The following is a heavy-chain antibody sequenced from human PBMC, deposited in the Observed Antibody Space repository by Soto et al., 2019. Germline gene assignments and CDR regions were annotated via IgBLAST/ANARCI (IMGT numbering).Heavy chain of an antibody. V-gene: IGHV3-30*18. CDR3: GKVSTYYYDSTFDY. CDR2: ISYDGNYK. CDR1: GFTFSSYG. Sequence: PGESLKISCAASGFTFSSYGMHWVRQAPGKGLEWVAIISYDGNYKYYADSVKGRFTISRDNSKNTLYLQMNSLRAEDTAVYYCGKVSTYYYDSTFDYWGQGTLVTVSS. J-gene: IGHJ4*02. D-gene: IGHD3-22*01.